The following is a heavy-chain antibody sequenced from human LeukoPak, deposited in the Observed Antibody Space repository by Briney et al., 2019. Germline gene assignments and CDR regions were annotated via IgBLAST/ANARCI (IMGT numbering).Heavy chain of an antibody. V-gene: IGHV3-23*01. Sequence: PGASLRLSCAGSGFTFRTYAMGWVRQAPGKGPEWVSSINSGGDDTYYADSVKGRFTISRDNFKNTLYLQMNSLRAEDTAVYYCVKPPRLSIIRGEGMDVWGQGTTVTVSS. CDR1: GFTFRTYA. CDR2: INSGGDDT. J-gene: IGHJ6*02. D-gene: IGHD3-10*01. CDR3: VKPPRLSIIRGEGMDV.